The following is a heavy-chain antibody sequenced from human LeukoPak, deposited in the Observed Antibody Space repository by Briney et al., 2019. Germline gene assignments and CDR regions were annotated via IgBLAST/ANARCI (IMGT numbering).Heavy chain of an antibody. Sequence: PGRSLRLSCVASGFTFSTYAMHWVRQAPGKGLEWVAVISYDGSNKYYTDSVKGRFTISRDNSKNTLYPQMNSLRVEDTAVYYCAREMGYGDYGGQEPLFTVS. D-gene: IGHD5-18*01. CDR3: AREMGYGDY. V-gene: IGHV3-30*04. J-gene: IGHJ4*02. CDR1: GFTFSTYA. CDR2: ISYDGSNK.